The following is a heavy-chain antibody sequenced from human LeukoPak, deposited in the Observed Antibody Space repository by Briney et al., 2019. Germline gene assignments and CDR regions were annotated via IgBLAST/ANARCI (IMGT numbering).Heavy chain of an antibody. CDR2: MKQDGSEI. Sequence: PGGSLRLSCAASGFTFSSYWMNWLRQAPGKGLEWVANMKQDGSEINYLDSVKGRFTISRDNARNSLNLQMNSLRAEDTAVYYCARAVGRTSNCFGFDLWGEGTLVTVS. J-gene: IGHJ5*01. V-gene: IGHV3-7*01. CDR3: ARAVGRTSNCFGFDL. D-gene: IGHD6-13*01. CDR1: GFTFSSYW.